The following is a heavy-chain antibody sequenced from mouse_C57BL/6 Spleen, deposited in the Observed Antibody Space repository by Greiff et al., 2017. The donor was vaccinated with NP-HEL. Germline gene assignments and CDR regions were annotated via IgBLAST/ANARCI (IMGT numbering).Heavy chain of an antibody. Sequence: QVTLQVSGPGLLQSAQTLSLTCSFSGFSLSTSGMGVSWIRQPSGKGLEWLAPIYWDDDKRNNPSMKSRPTISKDTSRNQVFLKITSVYTADTATYSCARRAYYYDDGAWFAYWGQGTLVTVSA. V-gene: IGHV8-12*01. D-gene: IGHD2-4*01. CDR2: IYWDDDK. CDR1: GFSLSTSGMG. J-gene: IGHJ3*01. CDR3: ARRAYYYDDGAWFAY.